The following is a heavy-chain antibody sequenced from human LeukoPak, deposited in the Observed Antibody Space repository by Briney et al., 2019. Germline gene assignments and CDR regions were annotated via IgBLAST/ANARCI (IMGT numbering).Heavy chain of an antibody. V-gene: IGHV3-30-3*01. Sequence: GGSLRLSCAASGFTFSSYAMHWVRQAPGKGLEWVAVISYDGSNKYYADSVKGRFTISRDNSKNTLYLQMNSLRAEDTAVYYCARVKTPYTARHTFDYWGQGTLVTVSS. CDR2: ISYDGSNK. J-gene: IGHJ4*02. D-gene: IGHD1-14*01. CDR1: GFTFSSYA. CDR3: ARVKTPYTARHTFDY.